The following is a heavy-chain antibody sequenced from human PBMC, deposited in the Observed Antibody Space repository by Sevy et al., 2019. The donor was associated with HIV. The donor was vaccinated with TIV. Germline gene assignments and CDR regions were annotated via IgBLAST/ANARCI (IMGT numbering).Heavy chain of an antibody. Sequence: ASVKVSCKASGYTFTSYGMHWVRQAPGQRLEWMGWINAGNGNTKYSQKFQGRVTITRDTSASTAYMELSSLRSEDTAVYYCARGPLTTVTTVWFDPWGQGTLVTVSS. D-gene: IGHD4-4*01. J-gene: IGHJ5*02. CDR3: ARGPLTTVTTVWFDP. V-gene: IGHV1-3*01. CDR1: GYTFTSYG. CDR2: INAGNGNT.